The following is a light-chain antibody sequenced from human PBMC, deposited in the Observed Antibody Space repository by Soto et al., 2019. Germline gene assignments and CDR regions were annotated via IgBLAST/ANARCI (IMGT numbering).Light chain of an antibody. J-gene: IGLJ3*02. CDR1: SSDVGGYNY. V-gene: IGLV2-14*01. Sequence: QSVLTQPASVSGSPGQSITISCTGTSSDVGGYNYVSWYQQHPGKAPKLIIYDVTNRPSGVSNRFSGSKSGNTASLTISGLQAEDDADYYCSSYTSSSTPLVFGGGTKLTVL. CDR3: SSYTSSSTPLV. CDR2: DVT.